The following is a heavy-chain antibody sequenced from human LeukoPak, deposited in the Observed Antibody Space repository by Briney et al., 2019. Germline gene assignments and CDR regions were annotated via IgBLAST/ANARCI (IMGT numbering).Heavy chain of an antibody. CDR3: VSFYETY. CDR1: GNYW. D-gene: IGHD2-2*01. J-gene: IGHJ4*02. Sequence: GGSLRLSCAASGNYWMHWVRQTPGKGLVWVSHINGDGSWTTYADSVKGRFTISKDNAKNTVYLQMNNLRAEDTAVYYCVSFYETYWGRGTLVTVSS. V-gene: IGHV3-74*01. CDR2: INGDGSWT.